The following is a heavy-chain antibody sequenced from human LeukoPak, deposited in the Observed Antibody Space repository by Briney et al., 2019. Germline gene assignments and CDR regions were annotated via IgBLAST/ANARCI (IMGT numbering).Heavy chain of an antibody. V-gene: IGHV4-38-2*02. CDR2: IYHSGST. D-gene: IGHD6-13*01. CDR3: ARGYCRSSSCHYYMDV. CDR1: GYSISSGYY. J-gene: IGHJ6*03. Sequence: SETLSLTCTDSGYSISSGYYWGWIRQPPGQGLEWIGSIYHSGSTYYNPSLKSRVTISVATSKNQFSLKLSSVTAADTAVYYCARGYCRSSSCHYYMDVWGKGTTVTVSS.